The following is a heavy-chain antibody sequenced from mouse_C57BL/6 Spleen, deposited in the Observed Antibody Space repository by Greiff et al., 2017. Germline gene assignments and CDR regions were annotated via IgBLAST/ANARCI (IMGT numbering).Heavy chain of an antibody. D-gene: IGHD1-1*01. Sequence: VQLQESGAELVRPGTSVKVSCKASGYAFTNYLIEWVKQRPGQGLEWIGVINPGSGGTNYNQKFQGKATLTADKSSSTAYMQLSSLTSEDSAVYFCARDAGSSGWFAYWGQGTLVTVSA. J-gene: IGHJ3*01. CDR1: GYAFTNYL. CDR3: ARDAGSSGWFAY. V-gene: IGHV1-54*01. CDR2: INPGSGGT.